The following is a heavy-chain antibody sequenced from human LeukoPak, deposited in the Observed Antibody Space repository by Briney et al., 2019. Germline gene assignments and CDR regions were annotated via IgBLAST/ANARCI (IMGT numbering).Heavy chain of an antibody. CDR3: AGYYYDSSGYYQRPLEFDY. V-gene: IGHV4-4*07. Sequence: PSETLSLTCTVSGGSISSYYWSWIRQPAGKGLEWIGRIYTSGSTNYNPSLKSRVTMSVDTSKNQFSLKLSSVTAADTAVYYCAGYYYDSSGYYQRPLEFDYWGQGTLVTVSS. CDR1: GGSISSYY. D-gene: IGHD3-22*01. J-gene: IGHJ4*02. CDR2: IYTSGST.